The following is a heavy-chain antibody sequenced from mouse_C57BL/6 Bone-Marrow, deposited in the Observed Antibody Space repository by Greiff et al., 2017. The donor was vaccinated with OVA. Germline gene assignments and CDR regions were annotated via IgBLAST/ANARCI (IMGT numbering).Heavy chain of an antibody. CDR1: GFNIKDDY. D-gene: IGHD1-1*01. J-gene: IGHJ1*03. CDR2: IDPENGDT. V-gene: IGHV14-4*01. CDR3: TTWSITTVVAFYWYFDV. Sequence: VQLQQSGAELVRPGASVKLSCTASGFNIKDDYMHWVKQRPEQGLEWIGWIDPENGDTEYASKFQGKATITADTSSNTAYLQLSSLTSEDTAVYYCTTWSITTVVAFYWYFDVWGTGTTVTVSS.